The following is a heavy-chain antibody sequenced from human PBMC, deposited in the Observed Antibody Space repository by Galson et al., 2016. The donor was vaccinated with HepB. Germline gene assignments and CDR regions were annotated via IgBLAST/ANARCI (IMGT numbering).Heavy chain of an antibody. V-gene: IGHV4-39*01. Sequence: CTVSGGSISSSISYWGWIRQAPGQGLECIGTIHYTGSTYYTPPLKSRVSISLDTSKNQFSLKLSSLTAADTALYYCARHRFDSGIYYPYDIWGQGTMVTVSS. CDR3: ARHRFDSGIYYPYDI. J-gene: IGHJ3*02. CDR2: IHYTGST. CDR1: GGSISSSISY. D-gene: IGHD3-10*01.